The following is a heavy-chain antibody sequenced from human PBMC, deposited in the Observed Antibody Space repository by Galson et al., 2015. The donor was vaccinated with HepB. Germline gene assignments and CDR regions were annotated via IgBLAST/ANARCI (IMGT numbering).Heavy chain of an antibody. V-gene: IGHV3-30-3*01. CDR1: GFTFSTYF. CDR2: ISNDGTNK. Sequence: SLRLSCAASGFTFSTYFVHWLRQAPGKGLEWVSMISNDGTNKSYADSVKGRFTISRDNSKNSLYLQMNSLRPKDTAVYYCAKDRWDLLRMGAFDVWGQGTLVTVSS. J-gene: IGHJ3*01. D-gene: IGHD2-8*01. CDR3: AKDRWDLLRMGAFDV.